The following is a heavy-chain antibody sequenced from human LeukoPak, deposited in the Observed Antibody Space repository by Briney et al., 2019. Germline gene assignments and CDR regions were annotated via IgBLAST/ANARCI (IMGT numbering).Heavy chain of an antibody. J-gene: IGHJ4*02. CDR2: IKQDGSEK. D-gene: IGHD3-22*01. CDR3: AKSLVSSGYRLDY. CDR1: GFTFSDYW. Sequence: GGSLRLSCAASGFTFSDYWMSWVRQAPGKGLEWVANIKQDGSEKYSVDSVRGRFTISRDNSKNSLYLQMNSLRTEDTALYYCAKSLVSSGYRLDYWGQGTLVTVSS. V-gene: IGHV3-7*03.